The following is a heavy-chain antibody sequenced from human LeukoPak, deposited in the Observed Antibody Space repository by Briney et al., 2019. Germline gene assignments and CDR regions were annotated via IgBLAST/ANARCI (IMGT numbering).Heavy chain of an antibody. J-gene: IGHJ4*02. V-gene: IGHV3-23*01. D-gene: IGHD1/OR15-1a*01. Sequence: GGSLRLSCVASGFTFSSYAMSWVRQAPGKGLEWVSAISDSGVNTYYADSVKGRFTISRDNSKNTLYLQMNSLRAEDTAVYYCAKDVNWNTFYYFDYWGQGTLVTVSS. CDR2: ISDSGVNT. CDR1: GFTFSSYA. CDR3: AKDVNWNTFYYFDY.